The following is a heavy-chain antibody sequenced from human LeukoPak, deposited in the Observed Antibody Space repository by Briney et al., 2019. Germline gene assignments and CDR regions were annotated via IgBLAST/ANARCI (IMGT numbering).Heavy chain of an antibody. Sequence: GGSLRLSCEASGFTFSSYSMNWVRQAPGKGLEWVSSISSSSSYIYYADSVKGRFTISRDNAKNSLYLQMNSLRAEDTAVYFCAREREQWHAFDIWGQGTMVTVSS. D-gene: IGHD6-19*01. V-gene: IGHV3-21*01. CDR1: GFTFSSYS. CDR3: AREREQWHAFDI. CDR2: ISSSSSYI. J-gene: IGHJ3*02.